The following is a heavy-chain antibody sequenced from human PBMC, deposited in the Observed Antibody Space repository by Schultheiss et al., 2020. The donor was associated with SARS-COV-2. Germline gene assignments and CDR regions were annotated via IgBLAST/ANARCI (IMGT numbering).Heavy chain of an antibody. J-gene: IGHJ4*02. CDR1: GYTFTSYG. V-gene: IGHV1-8*02. D-gene: IGHD6-13*01. Sequence: ASVKVSCKASGYTFTSYGISWVRQAPGQGLEWMGWISAYNGNTGYAQKFQGRVTMTRNTSISTAYMELSSLRSEDTAVYYCARGILVPYSSSWYLIRRGYYFDYWGQGTLVTVAS. CDR3: ARGILVPYSSSWYLIRRGYYFDY. CDR2: ISAYNGNT.